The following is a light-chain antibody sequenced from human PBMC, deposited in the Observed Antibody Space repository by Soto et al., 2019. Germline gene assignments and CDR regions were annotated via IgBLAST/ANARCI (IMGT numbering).Light chain of an antibody. V-gene: IGKV1-33*01. CDR1: QDINKY. CDR2: DAS. J-gene: IGKJ4*01. CDR3: QQSENGPLT. Sequence: DIRMTQSPSSLSASVGDRNTITCQASQDINKYLNWYQQKLGKAPKLLIYDASNLQRGVPSRFSGSGSGTHFSLSISSLQPEDIATYYCQQSENGPLTFGGGTKVEIK.